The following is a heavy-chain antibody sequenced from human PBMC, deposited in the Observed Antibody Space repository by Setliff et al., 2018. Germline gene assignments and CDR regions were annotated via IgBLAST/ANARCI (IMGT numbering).Heavy chain of an antibody. CDR1: GASLSSGSYY. J-gene: IGHJ3*02. CDR2: IYTNGAT. D-gene: IGHD2-2*01. V-gene: IGHV4-61*09. Sequence: SETLSLTCTVSGASLSSGSYYWSWIRQSAGKGLEWIGHIYTNGATSYSPSLKSRVSISADTSKNVLSLRLTSVTAADTAVYYCARHIWGAKMQLPHDVFDIWGQGTKVTVSS. CDR3: ARHIWGAKMQLPHDVFDI.